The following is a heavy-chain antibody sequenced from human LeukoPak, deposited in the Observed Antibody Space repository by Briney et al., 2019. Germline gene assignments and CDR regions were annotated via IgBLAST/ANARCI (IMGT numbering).Heavy chain of an antibody. J-gene: IGHJ4*02. CDR2: IYYSGST. D-gene: IGHD3-10*01. CDR3: ARDDQWFGELPFDY. V-gene: IGHV4-59*01. Sequence: SETLSLTCTVSGGSISSYYWSWIRQPPGKGLEWIGYIYYSGSTNYNPSLKSRVTISVDTSKNQFSLKLSSVTAADTAVYYCARDDQWFGELPFDYWGQGTLVTVSS. CDR1: GGSISSYY.